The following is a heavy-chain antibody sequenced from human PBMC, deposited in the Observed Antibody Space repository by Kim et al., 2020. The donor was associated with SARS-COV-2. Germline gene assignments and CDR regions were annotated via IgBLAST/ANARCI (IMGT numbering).Heavy chain of an antibody. J-gene: IGHJ5*02. V-gene: IGHV3-11*01. Sequence: GTPIKYAASVNGRFTISRDNAKKSLSLQMNSLTPEDTAVYYCVREPASWGQGTLVTVSS. CDR3: VREPAS. CDR2: GTPI.